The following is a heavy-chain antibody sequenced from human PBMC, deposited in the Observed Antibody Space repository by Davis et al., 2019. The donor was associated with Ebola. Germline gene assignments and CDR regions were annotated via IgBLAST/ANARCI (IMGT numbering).Heavy chain of an antibody. V-gene: IGHV3-23*01. CDR3: AKDLLDFWSGYPRIGGAFDI. D-gene: IGHD3-3*01. CDR2: ISGSGGST. Sequence: PGGSLRLSCAASGFTFSSYAMSWVRQAPGKGLEWVSAISGSGGSTYYADSVKGRFTISRDNSKNTLYLQMNSLRAEDTAVYYCAKDLLDFWSGYPRIGGAFDIWGQGTMVTVSS. J-gene: IGHJ3*02. CDR1: GFTFSSYA.